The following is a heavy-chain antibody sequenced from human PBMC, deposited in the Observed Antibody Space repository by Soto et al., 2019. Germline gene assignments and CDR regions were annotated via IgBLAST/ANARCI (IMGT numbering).Heavy chain of an antibody. CDR3: LRGVIPATIKVSWFDP. D-gene: IGHD3-3*01. CDR1: GGAFSSFA. Sequence: QVQLVQSGAEVKQPGSSVKVSCKTSGGAFSSFAIHWVRQAPGQGLEWMGVIIPILRTPNYAPKFQGRVTITAETSTTTAYLELSSLRFEDTAIYYCLRGVIPATIKVSWFDPWGQGTLITVSS. V-gene: IGHV1-69*06. CDR2: IIPILRTP. J-gene: IGHJ5*02.